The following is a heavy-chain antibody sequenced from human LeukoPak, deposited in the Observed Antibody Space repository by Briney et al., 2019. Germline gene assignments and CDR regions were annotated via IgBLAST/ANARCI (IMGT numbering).Heavy chain of an antibody. Sequence: GGSLRLSCAASGFTFSSYSMNWVRQAPGKGLEWVANIKQDGSEKYYVDSVKGRFTISRDNAKNSLYLQMNSLRAEDTAVYYCASLSIVLMVYAKRRDAFDIWGQGTMVTVSS. CDR3: ASLSIVLMVYAKRRDAFDI. CDR1: GFTFSSYS. V-gene: IGHV3-7*01. D-gene: IGHD2-8*01. J-gene: IGHJ3*02. CDR2: IKQDGSEK.